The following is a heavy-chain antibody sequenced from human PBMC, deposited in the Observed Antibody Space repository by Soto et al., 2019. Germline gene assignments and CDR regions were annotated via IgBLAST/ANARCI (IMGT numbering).Heavy chain of an antibody. J-gene: IGHJ6*02. V-gene: IGHV3-48*02. CDR3: ARGGSSSDNGMDV. D-gene: IGHD6-6*01. Sequence: EVQLVESGGGLVQPGGSLRLSCAASGFSFSTYSMNWVRQAPGKGLXWVSYISSRSYTIYYIDSVKGRFTISRDNAKSSLYLQMNSLRDEDTAVYYCARGGSSSDNGMDVWGQGTTVTVSS. CDR1: GFSFSTYS. CDR2: ISSRSYTI.